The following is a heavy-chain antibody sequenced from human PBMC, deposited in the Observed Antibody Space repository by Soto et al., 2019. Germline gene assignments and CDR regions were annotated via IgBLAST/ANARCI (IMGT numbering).Heavy chain of an antibody. D-gene: IGHD2-21*01. Sequence: QVQLQESGPGLVKPSQTLSLTCTVSGGSISSGGYYWTWISQHPGMGLEWIGYIYYSGSTYYNPSLKSRVTMSVDTSKIQFSLKLSSVTAADTAVYYCARVCGGDCHYGMDVWGQGTTVTVSS. J-gene: IGHJ6*02. CDR2: IYYSGST. CDR3: ARVCGGDCHYGMDV. CDR1: GGSISSGGYY. V-gene: IGHV4-31*03.